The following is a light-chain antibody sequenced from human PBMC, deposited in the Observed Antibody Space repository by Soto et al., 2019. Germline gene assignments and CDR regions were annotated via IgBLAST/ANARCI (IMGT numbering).Light chain of an antibody. V-gene: IGLV2-8*01. CDR1: SSDVCGYNY. CDR2: EVS. J-gene: IGLJ2*01. CDR3: SAYAGSNNFVV. Sequence: QSALTQPPSASGSPGQSVTISCTGTSSDVCGYNYVSWYQQHPGKAPKLMIYEVSKRPSGVPDRFSGSKSGNTASLTVSGLQDEDEADYYCSAYAGSNNFVVFGGGTKLTVL.